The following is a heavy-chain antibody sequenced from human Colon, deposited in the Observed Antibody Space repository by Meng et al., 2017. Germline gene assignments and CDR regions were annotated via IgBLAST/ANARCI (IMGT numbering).Heavy chain of an antibody. Sequence: GESLKISCAASGFTFSSYEMNWVRQAPGKGLEWVSYISSSGSTIYYADSVKGRFTISRDNAKNSLYLQMNSLRAEDTAVYYCAREGVTTFPLDAFDIWGQGKMVT. CDR1: GFTFSSYE. CDR3: AREGVTTFPLDAFDI. CDR2: ISSSGSTI. J-gene: IGHJ3*02. V-gene: IGHV3-48*03. D-gene: IGHD2/OR15-2a*01.